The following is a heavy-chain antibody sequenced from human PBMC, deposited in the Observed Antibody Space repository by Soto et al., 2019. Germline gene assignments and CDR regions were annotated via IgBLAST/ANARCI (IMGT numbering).Heavy chain of an antibody. Sequence: SETLSLTCAVADYAISRGDYWAWMRQPPGKGLEWIGYIYHTGSTYYSPSLKSRVTISVDTSKNQFSLKLTSVTAADTAVYYCARGTTRRDWFDPWGQGTLVTVSS. CDR3: ARGTTRRDWFDP. J-gene: IGHJ5*02. CDR1: DYAISRGDY. V-gene: IGHV4-38-2*01. CDR2: IYHTGST.